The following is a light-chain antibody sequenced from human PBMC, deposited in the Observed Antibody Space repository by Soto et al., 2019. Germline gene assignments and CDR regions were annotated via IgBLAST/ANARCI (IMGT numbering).Light chain of an antibody. J-gene: IGKJ1*01. Sequence: DIQMTQSPSTLSASVGDTVTITCRASQSILTWLAWYQQRPGKAPKLLIYEASSLETGVPSRFSGSGSGTEFTLTITSLQPDDFATYYCQQYNSYSRTFGQGTKVDIK. CDR3: QQYNSYSRT. CDR1: QSILTW. CDR2: EAS. V-gene: IGKV1-5*03.